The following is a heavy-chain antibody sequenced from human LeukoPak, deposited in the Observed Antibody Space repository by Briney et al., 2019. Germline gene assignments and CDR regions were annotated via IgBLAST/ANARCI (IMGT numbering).Heavy chain of an antibody. V-gene: IGHV3-23*01. Sequence: GGSLRLSCAASGFTFSSYAMSWARQAPGKGLEWVSAISGSGGSTYYADSVKGRFTISRDNSKNTLYLQMNSLRAEDTAVYYCAKAYYDILTGYNDYWGQGTLVTVSS. D-gene: IGHD3-9*01. CDR2: ISGSGGST. J-gene: IGHJ4*02. CDR1: GFTFSSYA. CDR3: AKAYYDILTGYNDY.